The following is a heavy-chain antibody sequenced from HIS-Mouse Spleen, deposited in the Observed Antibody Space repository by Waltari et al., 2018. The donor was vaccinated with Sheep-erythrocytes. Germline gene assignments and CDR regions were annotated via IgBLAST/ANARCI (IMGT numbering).Heavy chain of an antibody. Sequence: STYYSPSLKSRVTISVDTSKNQFSLKLSSVTAADTAVYYCARDPLTGADYWGQGTLVTVSS. CDR2: ST. J-gene: IGHJ4*02. V-gene: IGHV4-31*02. CDR3: ARDPLTGADY. D-gene: IGHD7-27*01.